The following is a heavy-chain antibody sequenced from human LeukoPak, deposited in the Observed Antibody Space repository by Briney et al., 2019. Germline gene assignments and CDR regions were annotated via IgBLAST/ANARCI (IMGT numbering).Heavy chain of an antibody. V-gene: IGHV1-2*02. Sequence: ASVNVSYKASGYTFTDYYMHWVRQAPGQGLEWMGWINLNSGGTNFAQRFQGRVTMTRDTSNSTAYMDLSRLISDDTAVYYCARDAGYCTGGSCWYFDHWGQGTLVTVSS. CDR2: INLNSGGT. J-gene: IGHJ4*02. CDR3: ARDAGYCTGGSCWYFDH. CDR1: GYTFTDYY. D-gene: IGHD2-15*01.